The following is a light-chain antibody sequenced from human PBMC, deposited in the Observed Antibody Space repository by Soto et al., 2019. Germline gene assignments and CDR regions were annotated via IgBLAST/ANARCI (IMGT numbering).Light chain of an antibody. V-gene: IGKV3-20*01. CDR1: QSLSSTY. J-gene: IGKJ3*01. CDR2: DAS. Sequence: EIVLAQSPGTLSLSPGETATLSCRASQSLSSTYLAWYQQKPGQVPRIIIYDASSRAGGIPDRFSGSGSGTDFTLTINRLEAEDFAVYYCQQYGTSFTFGPGTKVDIK. CDR3: QQYGTSFT.